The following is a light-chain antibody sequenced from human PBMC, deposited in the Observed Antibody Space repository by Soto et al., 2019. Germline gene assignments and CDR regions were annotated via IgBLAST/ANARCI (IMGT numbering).Light chain of an antibody. CDR2: GAS. V-gene: IGKV1-9*01. CDR1: QGIANF. Sequence: IQLTQSPSSLSASVGDRVTISCRASQGIANFLAWYQQKPGKAPKLLIYGASTLQSGVPSRFSGSGSGTEFTLTISSLQPEDFSTSYCQQLNSFPIPFGPGTKVDIK. J-gene: IGKJ3*01. CDR3: QQLNSFPIP.